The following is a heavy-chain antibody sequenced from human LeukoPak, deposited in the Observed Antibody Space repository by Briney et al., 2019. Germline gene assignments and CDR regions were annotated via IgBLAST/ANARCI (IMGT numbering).Heavy chain of an antibody. CDR1: GYSISSGYY. CDR3: ARGLYYGGNSENYYGMDV. Sequence: SETLSLTCTVSGYSISSGYYWGWIRQPPGKGLGWIGSIYHSGSTNYNPSLKSRVTISVDKSKNQFSLKLSSVTAADTAVYYCARGLYYGGNSENYYGMDVWGQGTTVTVSS. V-gene: IGHV4-38-2*02. CDR2: IYHSGST. J-gene: IGHJ6*02. D-gene: IGHD4-23*01.